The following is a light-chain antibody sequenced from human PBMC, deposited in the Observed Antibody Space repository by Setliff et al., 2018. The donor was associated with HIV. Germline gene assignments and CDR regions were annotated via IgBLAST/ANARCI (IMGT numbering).Light chain of an antibody. CDR1: SSNIGSNT. CDR3: AAWDDSLNGVV. J-gene: IGLJ2*01. Sequence: QSVLTQPPSASGTPGQRVTISCSGSSSNIGSNTVNWYQQLPGTAPTLLIYNNTQRPSGVPDRFSGSKSGTSASLAISGLQSEDEADYYCAAWDDSLNGVVFGGGTK. CDR2: NNT. V-gene: IGLV1-44*01.